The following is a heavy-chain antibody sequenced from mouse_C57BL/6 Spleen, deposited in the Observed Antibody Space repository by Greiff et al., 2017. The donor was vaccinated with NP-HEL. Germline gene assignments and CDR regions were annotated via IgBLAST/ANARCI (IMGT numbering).Heavy chain of an antibody. D-gene: IGHD1-1*01. J-gene: IGHJ1*03. Sequence: QVQLKQPGAELVMPGASVKLSCKASGYTFTSYWMHWVKQRPGQGLEWIGEIDPSDSYTNYNQKFKGKSTLTVDKSSSTAYMQLSSLTSEDSAVYYCARGPYYGSSLYWYFDVWGTGTTVTVSS. CDR3: ARGPYYGSSLYWYFDV. CDR1: GYTFTSYW. CDR2: IDPSDSYT. V-gene: IGHV1-69*01.